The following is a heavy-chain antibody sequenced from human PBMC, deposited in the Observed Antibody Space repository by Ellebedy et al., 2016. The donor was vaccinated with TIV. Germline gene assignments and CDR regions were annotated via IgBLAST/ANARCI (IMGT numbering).Heavy chain of an antibody. D-gene: IGHD5-12*01. J-gene: IGHJ4*02. CDR2: IKQDGSEK. CDR3: ARDSGYDPFYSPGGY. V-gene: IGHV3-7*03. Sequence: GGSLRLSCAASGFTFRDFGMHWVRQTPDKGLEWVANIKQDGSEKYYVDSVKGRFTISRDNAKNSLYLQMNSLRAEDTAVYYCARDSGYDPFYSPGGYWGQGTLVSVSS. CDR1: GFTFRDFG.